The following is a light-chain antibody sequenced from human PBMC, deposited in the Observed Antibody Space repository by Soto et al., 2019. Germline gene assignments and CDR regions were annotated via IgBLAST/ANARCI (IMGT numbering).Light chain of an antibody. CDR1: QSISNY. V-gene: IGKV1-39*01. CDR2: AAS. Sequence: IQMTPSPSSLSASVGDRVTITCRARQSISNYLNWYQLKPGQAPKLLIFAASSVQSGVPSRFSGSRSGPDFTLTISSLQPEDVATYYRQQCYSTPMTFGQGTRLEIK. CDR3: QQCYSTPMT. J-gene: IGKJ5*01.